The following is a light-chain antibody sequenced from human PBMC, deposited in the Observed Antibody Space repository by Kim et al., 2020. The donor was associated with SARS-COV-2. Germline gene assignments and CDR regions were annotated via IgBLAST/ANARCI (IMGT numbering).Light chain of an antibody. V-gene: IGKV3-20*01. CDR2: GAS. J-gene: IGKJ5*01. CDR3: QHSGRSPPIT. CDR1: QSVSSIF. Sequence: PGERATLSCRASQSVSSIFLAWYQQRPGQAPSLLIYGASNRASGIPDRFSGSGSGTDFTLTISRLEPEDFAVYFCQHSGRSPPITFGQGTRLEIK.